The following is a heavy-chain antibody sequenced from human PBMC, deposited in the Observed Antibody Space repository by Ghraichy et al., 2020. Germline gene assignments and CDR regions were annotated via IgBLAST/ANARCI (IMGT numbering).Heavy chain of an antibody. J-gene: IGHJ4*02. V-gene: IGHV4-39*01. Sequence: SETLSLTCTVSGGSISSSSYYWGWIRQPPGKGLEWIGSIYYSGSTYYNPSLKSRVTISVDTSKNQFSLKLSSVTAADTAVYYCARHSCLGGGGSCYPDDIDYWGQGTLVTVSS. D-gene: IGHD2-15*01. CDR1: GGSISSSSYY. CDR2: IYYSGST. CDR3: ARHSCLGGGGSCYPDDIDY.